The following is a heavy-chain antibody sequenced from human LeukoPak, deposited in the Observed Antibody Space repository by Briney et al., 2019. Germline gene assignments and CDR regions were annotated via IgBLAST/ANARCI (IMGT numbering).Heavy chain of an antibody. D-gene: IGHD1-7*01. V-gene: IGHV4-34*01. Sequence: PSETLSLTCAVFGGSFSGHHWTWIRQPPGKGLEWIGEINHSGGTNYNPSLKSRVTISVDTSKNQFSLKLSSLTAADTAVYYCARPTSWVNYFDPWGQGTLVTVSS. CDR1: GGSFSGHH. CDR2: INHSGGT. CDR3: ARPTSWVNYFDP. J-gene: IGHJ5*02.